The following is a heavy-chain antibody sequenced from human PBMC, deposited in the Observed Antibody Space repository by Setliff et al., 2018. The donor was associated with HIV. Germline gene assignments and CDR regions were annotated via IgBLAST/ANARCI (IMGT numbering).Heavy chain of an antibody. CDR2: INHSGST. V-gene: IGHV4-34*01. CDR3: ARLDVDIAMAPDY. J-gene: IGHJ4*02. CDR1: GGSFSGYY. D-gene: IGHD5-18*01. Sequence: SETLSLTCAVYGGSFSGYYWSWIRQPPGKGLGWIGEINHSGSTNYNPSLKSRVTISVDTSKNQFSMKLSSVTAADTAVYYCARLDVDIAMAPDYWGQGMLVTVSS.